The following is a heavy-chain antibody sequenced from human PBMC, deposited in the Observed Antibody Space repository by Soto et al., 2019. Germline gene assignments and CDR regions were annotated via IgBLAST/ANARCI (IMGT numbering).Heavy chain of an antibody. CDR3: AKDGWELLRGFDP. Sequence: EVQLLESGGGLVQPGGSLRLSCAASGFTFSSYAMSWVRQAPGKGLEWVSAIIGSGGSTNYADSVKGRFTISRDNSKNTLYLQMNSLRAEDTAVYYCAKDGWELLRGFDPWGQGTLVTVSS. D-gene: IGHD1-26*01. CDR2: IIGSGGST. CDR1: GFTFSSYA. J-gene: IGHJ5*02. V-gene: IGHV3-23*01.